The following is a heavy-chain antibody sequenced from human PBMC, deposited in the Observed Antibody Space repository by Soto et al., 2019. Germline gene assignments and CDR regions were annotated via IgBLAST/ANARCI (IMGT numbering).Heavy chain of an antibody. J-gene: IGHJ4*02. Sequence: QVQLQESGPGLLKPSGTLSLTCTVSGDSMSSSNWWNWVRQPPGKGLEWIGEAHHSGRTNYNPSLKSRVTKSVARSQNRVSLKLSSVTAADTAVYYCARSEATALDYWGQGTLVTVSS. CDR2: AHHSGRT. CDR1: GDSMSSSNW. V-gene: IGHV4-4*02. CDR3: ARSEATALDY.